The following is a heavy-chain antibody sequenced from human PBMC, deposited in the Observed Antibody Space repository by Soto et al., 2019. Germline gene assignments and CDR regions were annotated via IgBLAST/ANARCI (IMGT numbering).Heavy chain of an antibody. CDR2: ISGSGGNT. J-gene: IGHJ4*02. CDR1: GFTFSSYA. V-gene: IGHV3-23*01. CDR3: AKVPNSGSYFYFDY. Sequence: GGSLSLSCAASGFTFSSYAMGWVRQSPGGGLEWVSAISGSGGNTYYPDSVKGRFTISRDNSESTLYLQMNSLRAEDTVLYYCAKVPNSGSYFYFDYWGLGTLVTVSS. D-gene: IGHD1-26*01.